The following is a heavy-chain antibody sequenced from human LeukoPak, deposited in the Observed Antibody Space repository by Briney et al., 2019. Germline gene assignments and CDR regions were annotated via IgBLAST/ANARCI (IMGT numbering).Heavy chain of an antibody. V-gene: IGHV1-8*01. Sequence: ASVNVSCTASGYTFTSYDINWVRQATGQGLEWMGWMNPNSGNTGYAQKFQGRVTMTRNTSISTAYMELSSLRSEDTAVYYCARGRYRDSSGYYGAFDIWGQGTMVTVSS. J-gene: IGHJ3*02. CDR3: ARGRYRDSSGYYGAFDI. CDR1: GYTFTSYD. D-gene: IGHD3-22*01. CDR2: MNPNSGNT.